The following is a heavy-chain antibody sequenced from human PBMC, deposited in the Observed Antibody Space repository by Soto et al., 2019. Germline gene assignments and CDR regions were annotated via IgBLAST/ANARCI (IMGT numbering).Heavy chain of an antibody. CDR1: GYTFTGYY. J-gene: IGHJ3*02. CDR3: ARDMAYCGGDCSLRGSDAFDI. D-gene: IGHD2-21*02. CDR2: INPNSGGT. V-gene: IGHV1-2*04. Sequence: ASVKVSCKASGYTFTGYYIHWVRQAPGQGLEGMGWINPNSGGTNYAQKFQGWVTMTRDTSISTAYMELSRLRSDDTAVYYCARDMAYCGGDCSLRGSDAFDIWGQGTMVTV.